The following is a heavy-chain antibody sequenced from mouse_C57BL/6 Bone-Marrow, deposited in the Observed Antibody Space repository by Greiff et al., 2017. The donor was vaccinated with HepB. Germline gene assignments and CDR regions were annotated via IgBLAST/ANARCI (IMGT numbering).Heavy chain of an antibody. V-gene: IGHV2-9-1*01. D-gene: IGHD1-1*01. Sequence: VHLVESGPGLVAPSQSLSITCPVSGFSLTSYAISWVRQPPGKGLEWLGVIWTGGGTNYNSALKSRLSISKDNSKSQVFLKMNSLQTDDTARYYCARKKIYYYGSSYWYFDVWGTGTTVTVSS. CDR3: ARKKIYYYGSSYWYFDV. CDR1: GFSLTSYA. J-gene: IGHJ1*03. CDR2: IWTGGGT.